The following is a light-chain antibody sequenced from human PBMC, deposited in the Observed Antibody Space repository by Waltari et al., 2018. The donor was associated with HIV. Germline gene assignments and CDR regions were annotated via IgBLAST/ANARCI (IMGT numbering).Light chain of an antibody. CDR1: SRHVGSYNF. CDR2: EVS. V-gene: IGLV2-23*02. Sequence: QSALTQPASVSGSPRQSITISCTRTSRHVGSYNFVDWSQHHPGTAPTVRIYEVSQRPSGVSNRVSGSKSGNTASLTISGLQGEDEADYYCCSYAGSSSIFGTGTKVTVL. CDR3: CSYAGSSSI. J-gene: IGLJ1*01.